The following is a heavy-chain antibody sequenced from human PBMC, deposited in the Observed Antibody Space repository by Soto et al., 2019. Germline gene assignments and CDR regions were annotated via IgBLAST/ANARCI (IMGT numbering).Heavy chain of an antibody. V-gene: IGHV3-23*01. CDR1: GFTFSSFA. Sequence: EVQMLESGGGLVQPGGSLRVFCAASGFTFSSFAMSWVRQAPGKGLEWVSSIIGSGGSTDYGDSVKGRFTIARDNSKNTLYLQMNSLRAEDTAVYYCATFLGARDLWGRGTLVTVSS. CDR3: ATFLGARDL. J-gene: IGHJ2*01. CDR2: IIGSGGST. D-gene: IGHD3-16*01.